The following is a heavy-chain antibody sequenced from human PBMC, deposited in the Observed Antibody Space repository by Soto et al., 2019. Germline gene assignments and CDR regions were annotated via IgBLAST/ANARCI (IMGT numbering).Heavy chain of an antibody. J-gene: IGHJ6*02. CDR1: GFTFSSYG. D-gene: IGHD4-17*01. CDR3: ATVSYYYYGMDV. Sequence: PGGSLRLSCAASGFTFSSYGMHWVRQAPGKGLEWVAVISYDGSNKYYADSVKGRFTISRDNSKNTLYLQMNSLRAEDTAVYYCATVSYYYYGMDVWGQGTTVTVSS. V-gene: IGHV3-30*03. CDR2: ISYDGSNK.